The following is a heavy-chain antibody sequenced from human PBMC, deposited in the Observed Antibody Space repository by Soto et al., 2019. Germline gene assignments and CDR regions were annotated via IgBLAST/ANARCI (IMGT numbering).Heavy chain of an antibody. CDR1: GYTFTGSY. CDR2: INPSRGRT. CDR3: AREDADRGSFDY. J-gene: IGHJ4*02. V-gene: IGHV1-2*02. Sequence: QVQVVQSGAEVSKPGASVTVSCKASGYTFTGSYIHWIRQTPGQRLEWMGWINPSRGRTDFPPKFHGRVTLTRDTAISTVYLDLSGLRSDDTAVYYCAREDADRGSFDYWGQGTLVTVSS.